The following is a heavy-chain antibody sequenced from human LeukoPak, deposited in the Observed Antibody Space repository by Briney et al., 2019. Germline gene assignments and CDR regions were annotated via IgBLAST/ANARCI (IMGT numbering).Heavy chain of an antibody. D-gene: IGHD1-26*01. Sequence: GGSLRLSCAASGFTFSRDGMSWLRQAPAKGLEWVSSISASGDGTVYADSVKGRVTISRDNSENMLYLQMNSLRAEDTAVYSCAKNLLGSEAFSWYFDLWGRGALVTVSA. CDR2: ISASGDGT. V-gene: IGHV3-23*01. CDR3: AKNLLGSEAFSWYFDL. J-gene: IGHJ2*01. CDR1: GFTFSRDG.